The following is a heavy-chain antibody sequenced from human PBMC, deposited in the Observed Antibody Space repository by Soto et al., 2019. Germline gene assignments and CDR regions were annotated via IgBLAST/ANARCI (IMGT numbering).Heavy chain of an antibody. CDR2: INPNSGGT. V-gene: IGHV1-2*04. CDR3: AREYEGRWFDP. D-gene: IGHD1-26*01. CDR1: AYTLTGYY. Sequence: SVKVSCKTSAYTLTGYYMQCVRQAPGKGLEWMGWINPNSGGTNYAQKFQGWVTMTRDTSISTAYMELSRLRSDDTAVYYCAREYEGRWFDPWGQGTLVTVS. J-gene: IGHJ5*02.